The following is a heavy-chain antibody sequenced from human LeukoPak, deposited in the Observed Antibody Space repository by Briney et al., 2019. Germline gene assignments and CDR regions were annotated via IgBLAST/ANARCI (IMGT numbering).Heavy chain of an antibody. CDR1: GFTFSSYS. D-gene: IGHD6-13*01. CDR3: AKTRPLDSSSWSHGDY. V-gene: IGHV3-21*01. CDR2: ISSSSSYI. J-gene: IGHJ4*02. Sequence: GGSLRLSCAASGFTFSSYSMNWVRQAPGKGLEWVLSISSSSSYIYYADSVKGRFTISRDNAKNSLYLQMNSLRAEDTAVYYCAKTRPLDSSSWSHGDYWGQGTLVTVSS.